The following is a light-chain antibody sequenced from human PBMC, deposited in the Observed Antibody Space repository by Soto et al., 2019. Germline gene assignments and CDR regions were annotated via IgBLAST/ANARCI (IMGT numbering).Light chain of an antibody. CDR2: DAS. CDR3: QQYNSYATWT. Sequence: DIQMTQSPSTLSASVGDRVTITCRASQSISSWLAWYQQKPGKAPKLLIYDASSLESGVPSRFSGSGSGTEFIITISSLQPDDFAAYYCQQYNSYATWTFGQGTKVEIK. J-gene: IGKJ1*01. CDR1: QSISSW. V-gene: IGKV1-5*01.